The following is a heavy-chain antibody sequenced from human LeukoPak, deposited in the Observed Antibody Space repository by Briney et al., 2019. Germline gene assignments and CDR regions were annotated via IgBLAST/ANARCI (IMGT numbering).Heavy chain of an antibody. J-gene: IGHJ4*02. CDR1: GGTFSSYA. CDR3: ARDSFGVATTAGDY. Sequence: GASVKVSCKASGGTFSSYAISWVRQAPGQGLEWMGRIIPILGIANYAQKFQGRVTITADKSTSTAYMELSSLRSEGTAVYYCARDSFGVATTAGDYWGQGTLVTVSS. V-gene: IGHV1-69*04. CDR2: IIPILGIA. D-gene: IGHD3-3*01.